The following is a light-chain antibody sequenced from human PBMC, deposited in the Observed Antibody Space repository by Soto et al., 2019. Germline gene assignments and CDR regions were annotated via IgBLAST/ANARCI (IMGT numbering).Light chain of an antibody. CDR1: SSNIGSNT. J-gene: IGLJ1*01. CDR3: AAWDDSLNGFYV. CDR2: SNN. Sequence: QSVLTQPPSVSAAPGQRVTISCSGSSSNIGSNTVNWYQQLPGTAPKLLIYSNNQRPSGVPDRFSGSKSGTSASLAISGLQSEDEADYYCAAWDDSLNGFYVFGTGTKVTVL. V-gene: IGLV1-44*01.